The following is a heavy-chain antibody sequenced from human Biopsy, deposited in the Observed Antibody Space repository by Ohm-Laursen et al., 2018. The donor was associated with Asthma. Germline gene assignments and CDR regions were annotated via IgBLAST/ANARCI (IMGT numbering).Heavy chain of an antibody. V-gene: IGHV4-4*03. CDR1: GGSINSSTW. CDR2: IYYSGST. CDR3: ARAQDYYDSRGYYRSFDY. J-gene: IGHJ4*02. D-gene: IGHD3-22*01. Sequence: PGTLSLTCTVSGGSINSSTWWSWVRQHPGKGLERIGFIYYSGSTYYNPSLKSRVSISIDTSKNQFSLKLSSVTAADTAVYYCARAQDYYDSRGYYRSFDYWGQGTLVTVSS.